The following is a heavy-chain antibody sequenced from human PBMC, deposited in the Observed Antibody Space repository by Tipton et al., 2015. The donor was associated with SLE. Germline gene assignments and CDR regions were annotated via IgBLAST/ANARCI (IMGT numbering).Heavy chain of an antibody. Sequence: GLVKPSQTLSLTCTVSGGSIASGLYFYNWIRQPAGKGLEWIGHIYTSGNINYNPSLKSRVTMSVDPSKMQFSLNLNSVTAADTALYFCARGVAERLGLDFWGQGSLVTVSS. J-gene: IGHJ4*02. CDR2: IYTSGNI. D-gene: IGHD6-19*01. CDR3: ARGVAERLGLDF. V-gene: IGHV4-61*02. CDR1: GGSIASGLYF.